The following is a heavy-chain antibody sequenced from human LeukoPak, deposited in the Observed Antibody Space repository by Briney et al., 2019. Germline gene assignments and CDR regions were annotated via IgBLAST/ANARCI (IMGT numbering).Heavy chain of an antibody. V-gene: IGHV4-4*07. CDR3: ARLFWSGQAYDY. Sequence: PSETLSLTCTVSGGSISTYYWSWIRQSAGKGLEWTGRIYTSGSTNYNPSLKSRVTMSVDTSKNQFSLKLSSVTAADTAVYYCARLFWSGQAYDYWGQGALVTVSS. D-gene: IGHD3-3*01. CDR1: GGSISTYY. J-gene: IGHJ4*02. CDR2: IYTSGST.